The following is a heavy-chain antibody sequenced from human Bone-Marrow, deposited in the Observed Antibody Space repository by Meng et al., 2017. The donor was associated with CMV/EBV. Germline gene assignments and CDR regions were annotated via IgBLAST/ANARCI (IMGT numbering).Heavy chain of an antibody. D-gene: IGHD1-26*01. CDR1: GFTFSSYW. CDR2: INSDGSST. CDR3: ARGPTRTELIDY. Sequence: GGSLRLSCEASGFTFSSYWMHWVRQAPGKGLVWVSRINSDGSSTSYADSVKGRFTISRDNAKNSLYLQMNSLRAEDTAVYYCARGPTRTELIDYWGQGTLVTVSS. J-gene: IGHJ4*02. V-gene: IGHV3-74*01.